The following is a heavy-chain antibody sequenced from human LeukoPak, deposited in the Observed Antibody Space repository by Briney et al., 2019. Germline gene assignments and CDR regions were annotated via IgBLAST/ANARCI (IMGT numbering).Heavy chain of an antibody. CDR3: AREGTTNRHYAFDI. CDR2: IWYDGSNK. CDR1: GFTFSSYG. D-gene: IGHD2/OR15-2a*01. V-gene: IGHV3-33*01. Sequence: GGSLRLSCAAPGFTFSSYGMHWVRQAPGKGLEWVAVIWYDGSNKYYADSVKGRFTISRDNSENTLYLQMNSLRAEDTAVYYCAREGTTNRHYAFDIWGQGTMVTVSS. J-gene: IGHJ3*02.